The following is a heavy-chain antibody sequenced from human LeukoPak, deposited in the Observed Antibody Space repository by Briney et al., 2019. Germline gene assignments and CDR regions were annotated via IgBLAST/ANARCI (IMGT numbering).Heavy chain of an antibody. D-gene: IGHD4-17*01. V-gene: IGHV4-30-2*01. CDR1: GGSISSGGYS. Sequence: SETLSLTCAVSGGSISSGGYSWSWIRQAPGKGLEWIGYIYHSGSTYYNPSLKSRVTISVDRSKNQFSLKLSSVTAADTAVYYCASHYSQDYGDFRDYWGQGTLVTVSS. J-gene: IGHJ4*02. CDR2: IYHSGST. CDR3: ASHYSQDYGDFRDY.